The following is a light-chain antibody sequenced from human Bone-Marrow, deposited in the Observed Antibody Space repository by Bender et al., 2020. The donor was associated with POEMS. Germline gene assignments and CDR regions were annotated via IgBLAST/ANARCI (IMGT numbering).Light chain of an antibody. CDR3: AVWDDSLNGWV. V-gene: IGLV1-44*01. Sequence: QSVLTQPPSASGTPGQRVTSSCSGGSSNIGAHAVNWYQHLPGTAPKLLIYSSHRRPSEVPDRFSGSRSGTSASLAISGLQSEDEADYYCAVWDDSLNGWVFDGGTKLTVL. J-gene: IGLJ3*02. CDR1: SSNIGAHA. CDR2: SSH.